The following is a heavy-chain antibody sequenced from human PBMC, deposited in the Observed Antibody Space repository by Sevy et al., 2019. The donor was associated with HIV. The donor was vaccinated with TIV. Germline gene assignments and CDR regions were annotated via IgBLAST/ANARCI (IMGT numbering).Heavy chain of an antibody. J-gene: IGHJ4*01. CDR1: GFTFRRYA. D-gene: IGHD5-18*01. V-gene: IGHV3-30*04. CDR2: ISYDGGKT. Sequence: GGSLRLSCAASGFTFRRYAMHWVRQAPGQGLESVAVISYDGGKTYHADSVKGRFTISRDNAKNSLFLQMNSLSAEDTAVYYCVREGLGGYSYSLDYWGHGTLVTVSS. CDR3: VREGLGGYSYSLDY.